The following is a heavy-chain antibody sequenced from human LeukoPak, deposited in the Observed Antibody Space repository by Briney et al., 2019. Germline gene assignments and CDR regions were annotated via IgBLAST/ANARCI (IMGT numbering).Heavy chain of an antibody. D-gene: IGHD3-22*01. CDR1: GGPISRYF. CDR3: ARLVGDYYDSSGYFSLGDYYYGMDV. V-gene: IGHV4-59*08. CDR2: IYYIGST. J-gene: IGHJ6*02. Sequence: SEPLPLTCSVSGGPISRYFWSWIRQPPGKGLAWMGYIYYIGSTHYNPSLKSRVTISVDTSKNQFSLKLSPLTAADTAVYYCARLVGDYYDSSGYFSLGDYYYGMDVWGQGTTVTVSS.